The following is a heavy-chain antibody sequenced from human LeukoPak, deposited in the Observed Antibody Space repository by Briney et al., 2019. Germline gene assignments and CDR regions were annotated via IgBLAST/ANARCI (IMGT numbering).Heavy chain of an antibody. CDR3: AREMRPYGDYGPFDY. CDR1: GFTFSSYA. J-gene: IGHJ4*02. D-gene: IGHD4-17*01. V-gene: IGHV3-23*01. Sequence: GGSLRLSCAASGFTFSSYAMSWVRQAPGKGLEWVSAISGSGGSTYYADSVKGRFTISRDNSKNTLYLQMNSLRAEDTAVYYCAREMRPYGDYGPFDYWGQGTLVTVSS. CDR2: ISGSGGST.